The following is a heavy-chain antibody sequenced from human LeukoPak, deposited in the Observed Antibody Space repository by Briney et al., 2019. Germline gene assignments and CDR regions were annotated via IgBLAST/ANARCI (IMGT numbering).Heavy chain of an antibody. CDR2: INPNSGGT. CDR1: GYTFTGYY. CDR3: ARANYYSDSSGYYYPDF. D-gene: IGHD3-22*01. Sequence: ASVKVSCKASGYTFTGYYMHWVRQAPGQGLEWMGWINPNSGGTNYAQKFQGRVTMTRDTSISTAYMELSRLRSDDTAVYYCARANYYSDSSGYYYPDFWGQGTLVTVSS. J-gene: IGHJ4*02. V-gene: IGHV1-2*02.